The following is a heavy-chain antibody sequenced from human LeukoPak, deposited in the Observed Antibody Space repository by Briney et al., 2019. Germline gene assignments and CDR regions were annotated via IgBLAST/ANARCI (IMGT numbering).Heavy chain of an antibody. D-gene: IGHD3-10*01. J-gene: IGHJ4*02. CDR2: ITIISSYI. CDR1: GFTFSNYT. CDR3: AKVAKYYYGSETYYFFEH. Sequence: PGGSLRLSCAASGFTFSNYTMNWVRQAPGKGLEWVSSITIISSYIYYADSVKGRFTISRDNAENSLYLQMNSLRAEDTAVYYCAKVAKYYYGSETYYFFEHWGQGTPVTASS. V-gene: IGHV3-21*01.